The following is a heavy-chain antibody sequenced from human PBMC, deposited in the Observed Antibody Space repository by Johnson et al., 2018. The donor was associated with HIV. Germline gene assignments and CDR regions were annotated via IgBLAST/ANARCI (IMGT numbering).Heavy chain of an antibody. CDR1: GFTFTTYG. V-gene: IGHV3-NL1*01. Sequence: QVQLVESGGGVVQPGRSLRLSCAASGFTFTTYGMHWVRQAPGKGLEWVSVIYSGGSTYYADSVKGRFTISRDNSKNTLYLHMNSLRAEDTAVYYCARDIMRAGSYYDAFDIWGQGTMVTVSS. J-gene: IGHJ3*02. CDR3: ARDIMRAGSYYDAFDI. D-gene: IGHD3-10*01. CDR2: IYSGGST.